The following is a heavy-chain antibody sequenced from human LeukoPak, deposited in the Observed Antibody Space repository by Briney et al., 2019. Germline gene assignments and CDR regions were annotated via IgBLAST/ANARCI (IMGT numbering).Heavy chain of an antibody. CDR3: ARERFDP. J-gene: IGHJ5*02. CDR2: ISSSSRTI. V-gene: IGHV3-48*01. CDR1: GFTFSSYS. Sequence: GGSLRLSCAASGFTFSSYSMNWVRQATGRGLEWVSYISSSSRTIHYADSVKGRFTISRDNAKNSLYLQMNSLRAEDTAVYYCARERFDPWGQGTLVTVSS.